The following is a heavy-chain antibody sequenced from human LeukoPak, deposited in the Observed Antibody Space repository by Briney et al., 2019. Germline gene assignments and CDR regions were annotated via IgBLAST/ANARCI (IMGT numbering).Heavy chain of an antibody. Sequence: PGGSLRLSCSVSGFTFSGYAMHWVRQAPGKGLEYVSAIISNGESTYYSDSVKDRFTISRDNSKNTLYLQMSSLRPEDTAVYYCVKSASTWYLFDYWGQGTLVTVSS. V-gene: IGHV3-64*03. CDR3: VKSASTWYLFDY. CDR2: IISNGEST. D-gene: IGHD6-13*01. J-gene: IGHJ4*02. CDR1: GFTFSGYA.